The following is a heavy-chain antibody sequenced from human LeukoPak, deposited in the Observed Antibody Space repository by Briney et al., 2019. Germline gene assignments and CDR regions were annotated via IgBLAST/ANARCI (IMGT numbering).Heavy chain of an antibody. CDR3: AKDRTAAAGPPRNWFDP. CDR1: GFTFSSYA. V-gene: IGHV3-23*01. J-gene: IGHJ5*02. Sequence: GGSLRLSCAASGFTFSSYAMSWVRQAPGKGLEWVSAISGSGGSTYYADSVEGRFTISRDNSKNTLYLQMNSLRAEDTAVYYCAKDRTAAAGPPRNWFDPWGQGTLVTVSS. CDR2: ISGSGGST. D-gene: IGHD6-13*01.